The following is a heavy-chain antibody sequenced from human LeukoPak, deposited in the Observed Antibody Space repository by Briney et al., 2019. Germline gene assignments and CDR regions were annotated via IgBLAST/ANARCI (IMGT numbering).Heavy chain of an antibody. Sequence: GGSLRLSCAASGFTFGKYAMNWVRQAPGKGLEWVSYFAGSDTTTYYADSVKGRFTISRDNAKNSLYLQMNSLRAEDTALYYCATLGYHLDSWGQGTLVTVSS. CDR3: ATLGYHLDS. CDR1: GFTFGKYA. D-gene: IGHD3-22*01. CDR2: FAGSDTTT. J-gene: IGHJ4*02. V-gene: IGHV3-48*03.